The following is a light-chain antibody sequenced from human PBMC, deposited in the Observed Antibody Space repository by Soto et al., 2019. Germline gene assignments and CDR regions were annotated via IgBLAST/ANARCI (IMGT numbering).Light chain of an antibody. CDR3: SSYTSSRYV. V-gene: IGLV2-14*01. CDR2: EVS. Sequence: QSVLTQPASVSGSPGQSITISCTGTSSDVGGYNYVSWYQQHPGKAPKLMIYEVSNRPSGVSNRFSGSKSGNTASLTISGRQAEDEADYYCSSYTSSRYVFGTVTKLTVL. J-gene: IGLJ1*01. CDR1: SSDVGGYNY.